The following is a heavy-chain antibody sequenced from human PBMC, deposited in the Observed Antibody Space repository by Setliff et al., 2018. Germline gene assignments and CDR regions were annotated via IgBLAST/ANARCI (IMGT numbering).Heavy chain of an antibody. CDR1: GFNFRTYT. Sequence: PGESLKISCAASGFNFRTYTMNWVRQAPGKGLEWVSYMSSSSSYIYYADSVKGRFTISRDNAKNSLYLQMNSLRVEDTAVYYCARQYNDYYYYYMDVWGRGTTVTVSS. J-gene: IGHJ6*03. D-gene: IGHD1-1*01. CDR2: MSSSSSYI. V-gene: IGHV3-21*01. CDR3: ARQYNDYYYYYMDV.